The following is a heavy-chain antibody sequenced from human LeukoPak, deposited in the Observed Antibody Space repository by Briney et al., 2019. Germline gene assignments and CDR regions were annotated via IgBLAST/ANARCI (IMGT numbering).Heavy chain of an antibody. CDR3: ARGSTGYSYGSRRYFDY. V-gene: IGHV4-38-2*02. J-gene: IGHJ4*02. Sequence: SETLSLTCTVSGYSITSGYFWGWIRQSPGKGLEWIGNIDQGGNNYNNPSLRSRVKILLDKSKNQFVLKMTSVTAADTAVYYCARGSTGYSYGSRRYFDYWGQGTLVTVSS. CDR2: IDQGGNN. CDR1: GYSITSGYF. D-gene: IGHD5-18*01.